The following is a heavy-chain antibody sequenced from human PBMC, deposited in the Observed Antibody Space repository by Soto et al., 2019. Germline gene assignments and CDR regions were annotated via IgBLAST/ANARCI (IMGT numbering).Heavy chain of an antibody. CDR3: ATGGGRFNYGMDV. CDR1: GGSISSGDYY. D-gene: IGHD3-10*01. Sequence: SETLSLTCTVSGGSISSGDYYWSWIRQPPGKGLEWIGYIYYSGSTYYNPSLKSRVTISVDTSKNQLSLKLSSVTAADTAVYYCATGGGRFNYGMDVWGQGTTVTVS. CDR2: IYYSGST. V-gene: IGHV4-30-4*02. J-gene: IGHJ6*02.